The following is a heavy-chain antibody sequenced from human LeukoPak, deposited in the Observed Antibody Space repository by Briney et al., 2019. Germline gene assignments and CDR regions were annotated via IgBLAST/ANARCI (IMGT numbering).Heavy chain of an antibody. J-gene: IGHJ5*02. V-gene: IGHV1-18*04. CDR3: ARAVVVPAADQVNWFDP. D-gene: IGHD2-2*01. CDR2: ISAYNGNT. CDR1: GYTFTSYG. Sequence: ASVKVSCKASGYTFTSYGISWVRQAPGQGLEWMGWISAYNGNTNYAQKLRGRVTMTTDASTSTAYMELRSLRSDDTAVYYCARAVVVPAADQVNWFDPWGQGTLVTVSS.